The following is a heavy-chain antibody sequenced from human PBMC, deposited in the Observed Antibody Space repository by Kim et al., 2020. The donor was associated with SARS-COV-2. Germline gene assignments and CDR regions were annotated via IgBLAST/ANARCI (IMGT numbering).Heavy chain of an antibody. V-gene: IGHV3-30*18. J-gene: IGHJ4*02. CDR3: AKEGYSSSWGPPGY. D-gene: IGHD6-13*01. CDR2: ISYDGSNK. Sequence: GGSLRLSCAASGFTFSSYGMHWVRQAPGKGLEWVAVISYDGSNKYYADSVKGRFTISRDNSKNTLYLQMNSLRAEDTAVYYCAKEGYSSSWGPPGYWGQGTLGTGSS. CDR1: GFTFSSYG.